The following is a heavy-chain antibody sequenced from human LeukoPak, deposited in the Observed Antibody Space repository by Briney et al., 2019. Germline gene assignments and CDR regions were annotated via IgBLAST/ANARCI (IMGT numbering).Heavy chain of an antibody. V-gene: IGHV4-39*07. D-gene: IGHD3-10*01. Sequence: PSETLSLTCTVSGGSISSSSFYWGWIRQPPGKGLEWIGSIYYGGSTYYNPSLKSRVTISVDTSKNQFSLKLSSVTAADTAVYYCASITMVRGVIIYWGQGTLVAVSS. CDR1: GGSISSSSFY. CDR2: IYYGGST. J-gene: IGHJ4*02. CDR3: ASITMVRGVIIY.